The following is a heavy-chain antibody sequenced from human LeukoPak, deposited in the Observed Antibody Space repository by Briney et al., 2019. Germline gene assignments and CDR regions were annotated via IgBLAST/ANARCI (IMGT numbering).Heavy chain of an antibody. V-gene: IGHV3-21*06. CDR2: ISLSGSYM. CDR3: ARENILEDTSTVDY. J-gene: IGHJ4*02. CDR1: GFTFSRYN. Sequence: GGSLGLSCAATGFTFSRYNMNWVRQAPGKGLEWVSFISLSGSYMYYADSVKGRFTIARDNAKNSLYLQMDSLRADDTAVYYCARENILEDTSTVDYWGQGTLVTVSS. D-gene: IGHD5-12*01.